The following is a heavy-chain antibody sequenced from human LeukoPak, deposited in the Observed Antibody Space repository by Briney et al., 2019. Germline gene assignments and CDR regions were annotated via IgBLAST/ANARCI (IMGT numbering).Heavy chain of an antibody. V-gene: IGHV4-34*01. D-gene: IGHD3-10*01. CDR1: GGSFSGYY. CDR3: ARWRITMVRGVGRYYFDY. CDR2: INHSGST. J-gene: IGHJ4*02. Sequence: SETLSLTCAVYGGSFSGYYWSWIRQPPGKGLEWIGDINHSGSTNYNPSLTSRVTISVDTSKNQFSLKLSSVTAADTAVYYCARWRITMVRGVGRYYFDYWGQGTLVTVSS.